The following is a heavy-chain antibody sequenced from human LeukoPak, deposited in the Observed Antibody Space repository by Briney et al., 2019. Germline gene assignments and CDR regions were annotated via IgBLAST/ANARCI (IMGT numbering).Heavy chain of an antibody. Sequence: GGSLRLSCAASGFTFSSYSMNWVRQAPWKGLEWLSIIYTGGNTYSADSVKGRFTISRDDSRNTVYLQMNNLRDDDTAVYYCARGQTDLLRNFFDYWGPGTPVTVSS. CDR2: IYTGGNT. CDR3: ARGQTDLLRNFFDY. J-gene: IGHJ4*02. CDR1: GFTFSSYS. V-gene: IGHV3-66*01. D-gene: IGHD1-26*01.